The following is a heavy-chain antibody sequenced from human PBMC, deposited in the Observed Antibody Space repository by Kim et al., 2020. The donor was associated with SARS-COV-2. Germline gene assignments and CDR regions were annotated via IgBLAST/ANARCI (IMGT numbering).Heavy chain of an antibody. Sequence: ADSVEGRFTISRDNAKNSLYLQMNSLRAEDTAVYYCARDQWQWLYYGMDVWGQGTTVTVSS. J-gene: IGHJ6*02. D-gene: IGHD6-19*01. V-gene: IGHV3-11*01. CDR3: ARDQWQWLYYGMDV.